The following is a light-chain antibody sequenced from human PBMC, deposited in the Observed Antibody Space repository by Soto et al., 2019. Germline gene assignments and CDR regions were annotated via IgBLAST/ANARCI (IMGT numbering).Light chain of an antibody. CDR3: CSYVGSCSYV. J-gene: IGLJ1*01. CDR2: DVS. Sequence: QSALTQPRSVSGSPGQSVTISCTGTSSDVGGYNYVSWYQQHPGKAPKLMIYDVSKRPSGVPDRFSGSKSGNTASLTISSLQADDEADYYCCSYVGSCSYVFGSGTKLTVL. CDR1: SSDVGGYNY. V-gene: IGLV2-11*01.